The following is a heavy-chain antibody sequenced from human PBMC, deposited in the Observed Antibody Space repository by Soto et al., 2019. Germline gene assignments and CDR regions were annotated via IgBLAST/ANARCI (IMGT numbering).Heavy chain of an antibody. CDR2: ISSGGSDK. CDR1: GFTFSRFG. D-gene: IGHD6-13*01. Sequence: VGSLRLSCAASGFTFSRFGMHWVRQAPGKGLEWVAVISSGGSDKYYADSVKGRFTSSRDNSRNTQYLQMNSLRAEDTAVYYCAKDGDIGAAGYYFDYWGQGTLVTVSS. CDR3: AKDGDIGAAGYYFDY. J-gene: IGHJ4*02. V-gene: IGHV3-30*18.